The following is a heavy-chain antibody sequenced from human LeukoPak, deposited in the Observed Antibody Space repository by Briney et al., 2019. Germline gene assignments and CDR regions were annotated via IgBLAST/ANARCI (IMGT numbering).Heavy chain of an antibody. CDR3: VRDQWFGSA. D-gene: IGHD3-10*01. CDR1: GFTFSTHT. CDR2: ISTTGSTI. J-gene: IGHJ5*02. V-gene: IGHV3-48*02. Sequence: PGRSLRLSCAASGFTFSTHTVNSVRQAPGKGLEWRSYISTTGSTIYYAGSVKGRLTISRDNAQNSLFLQMDSLRDEDTAVYYCVRDQWFGSAWGQGTLVTVSS.